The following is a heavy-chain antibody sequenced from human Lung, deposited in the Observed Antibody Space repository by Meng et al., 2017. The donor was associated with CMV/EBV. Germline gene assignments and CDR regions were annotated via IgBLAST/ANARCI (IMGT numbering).Heavy chain of an antibody. D-gene: IGHD3-22*01. CDR3: ARDGSDYYDVIGYGPVDY. Sequence: GESXKISCAASGFTFSTFSMAWVRQAPGRGLEWVASISSSTASVYYAGSVQGRFTISRDNARNSLFLQMNSATAEDTAVYYCARDGSDYYDVIGYGPVDYXGQGXLVTVSS. J-gene: IGHJ4*02. CDR2: ISSSTASV. V-gene: IGHV3-21*06. CDR1: GFTFSTFS.